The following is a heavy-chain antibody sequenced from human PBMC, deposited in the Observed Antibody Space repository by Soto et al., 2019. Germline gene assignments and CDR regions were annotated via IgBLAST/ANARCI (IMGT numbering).Heavy chain of an antibody. Sequence: GGSLRLSCAASGFTFSSYGMHWVRQAPGKGLEWVAVIWYDGSNKYYADSVKGRFTISRDNSKNTLYLQMNSLRAEDTAVYYCAIDKYKAWIQLWNYYYGMDVWGQGTTVTVSS. D-gene: IGHD5-18*01. J-gene: IGHJ6*02. CDR1: GFTFSSYG. CDR3: AIDKYKAWIQLWNYYYGMDV. V-gene: IGHV3-33*01. CDR2: IWYDGSNK.